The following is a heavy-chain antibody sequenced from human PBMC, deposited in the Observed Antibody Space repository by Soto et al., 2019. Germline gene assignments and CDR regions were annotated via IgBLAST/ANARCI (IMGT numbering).Heavy chain of an antibody. CDR1: GDSISRGGYS. CDR2: IYDSGST. CDR3: ARGSSSYYDYGMDV. J-gene: IGHJ6*02. D-gene: IGHD6-6*01. Sequence: SETLSLTCAVSGDSISRGGYSWTWIRQPPGKVLEWIGNIYDSGSTSYNPSLKSRVTMSVDTSKNQFSLRLTSVTAADTAVYFCARGSSSYYDYGMDVWGQGTTVTVSS. V-gene: IGHV4-30-2*01.